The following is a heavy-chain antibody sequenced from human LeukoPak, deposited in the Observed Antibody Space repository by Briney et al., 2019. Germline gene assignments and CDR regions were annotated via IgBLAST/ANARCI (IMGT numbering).Heavy chain of an antibody. V-gene: IGHV1-69*13. CDR1: GGTLSSFA. CDR2: IIPMYATA. J-gene: IGHJ6*04. D-gene: IGHD2-2*01. CDR3: ASRWILGYCSSNTCGHSYYNGMDV. Sequence: EASVKVSCKVSGGTLSSFAISWARQAPGQGLEWMGGIIPMYATANYAQKFQGRVTVTADESTSTAYMELSSLRSEDTAVYYCASRWILGYCSSNTCGHSYYNGMDVWGKGTTVTVSS.